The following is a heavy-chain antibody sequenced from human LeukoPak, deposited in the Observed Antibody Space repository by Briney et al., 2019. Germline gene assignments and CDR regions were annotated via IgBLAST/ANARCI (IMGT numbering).Heavy chain of an antibody. CDR2: ISYDGSNK. CDR1: GFTFSSYA. CDR3: ARDQLDY. Sequence: GRSLRLSCAASGFTFSSYAMHWVRQAPGKGQEWVAVISYDGSNKYYADSVEGRFTISRDNSKNTLYLQMNSLRAEDTAVYYCARDQLDYWGQGTLVTVSS. V-gene: IGHV3-30-3*01. J-gene: IGHJ4*02.